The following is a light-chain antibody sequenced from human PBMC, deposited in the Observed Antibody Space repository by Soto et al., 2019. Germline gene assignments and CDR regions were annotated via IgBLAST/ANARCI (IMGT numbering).Light chain of an antibody. CDR2: GAS. CDR1: RSVGSNL. V-gene: IGKV3-20*01. CDR3: QQYNTSPRT. Sequence: EIVLTQSPGTLSLSPGERATLSFRASRSVGSNLLAWYQQKRGQAPRLLIYGASNRATGIPDRFSGSGSGTDFTLTISRLEPEDFAVYYCQQYNTSPRTFGQGTKVDIK. J-gene: IGKJ1*01.